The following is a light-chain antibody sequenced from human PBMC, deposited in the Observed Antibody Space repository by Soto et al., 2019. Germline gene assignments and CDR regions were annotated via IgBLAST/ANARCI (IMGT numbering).Light chain of an antibody. V-gene: IGLV6-57*03. J-gene: IGLJ2*01. CDR1: SGSIASNY. CDR2: EDN. CDR3: QSYDSSTVV. Sequence: NFMLTQPHSVSESPGKTVTISCTRSSGSIASNYVQWYQQRPGSAPTTVIYEDNQRPSGVPDRFSGSIDSSSNSASLTISGLKTEDEADYYCQSYDSSTVVFGLGTKLIVL.